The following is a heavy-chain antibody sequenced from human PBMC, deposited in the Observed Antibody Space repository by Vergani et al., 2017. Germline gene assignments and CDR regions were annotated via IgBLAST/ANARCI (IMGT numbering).Heavy chain of an antibody. V-gene: IGHV3-23*01. CDR1: GFPFSTYA. J-gene: IGHJ4*02. CDR2: ISGSGGST. D-gene: IGHD3-10*01. CDR3: AKDHITMPFWYFDF. Sequence: EVQLLESGGGLVQPGGSLRLSCAASGFPFSTYAMTWVRQPPGKGLEWVSAISGSGGSTYSADSVKGRFTISRDNSKNTLYLQMNSLRAEDTAVYYCAKDHITMPFWYFDFWGQGTLVTVSS.